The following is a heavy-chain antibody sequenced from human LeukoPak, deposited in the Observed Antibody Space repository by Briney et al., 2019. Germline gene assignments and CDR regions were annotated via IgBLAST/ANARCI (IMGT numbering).Heavy chain of an antibody. J-gene: IGHJ6*03. CDR2: ISSSGSTI. Sequence: PGGSLRLSCAASGFTFSSYAMSWVRQAPGKGLEWVSYISSSGSTIYYADSVKGRFTISRDNAKNSLYLQMNSLRAEDTAVYYCARVFSSSWYDYYYYMDVWGKGTTVTISS. V-gene: IGHV3-48*04. CDR3: ARVFSSSWYDYYYYMDV. D-gene: IGHD6-13*01. CDR1: GFTFSSYA.